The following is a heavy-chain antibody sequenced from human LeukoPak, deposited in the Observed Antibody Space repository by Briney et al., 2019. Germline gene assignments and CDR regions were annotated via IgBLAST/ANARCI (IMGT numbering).Heavy chain of an antibody. CDR3: ARWHRGVVTYYYYGMDV. J-gene: IGHJ6*02. V-gene: IGHV4-59*01. CDR2: TYYRGSS. D-gene: IGHD4-23*01. CDR1: GGSISGYY. Sequence: SETLSLTCVVSGGSISGYYWTWIRQPPGKGLEWIGYTYYRGSSSFNPSLRSRVTISVDMSKNQVSLKLTSVTAADTAVYYCARWHRGVVTYYYYGMDVWGQGTTVTVSS.